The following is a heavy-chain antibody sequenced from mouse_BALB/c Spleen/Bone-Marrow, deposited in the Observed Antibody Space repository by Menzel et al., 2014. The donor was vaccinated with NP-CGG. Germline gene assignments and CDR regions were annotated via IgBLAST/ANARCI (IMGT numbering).Heavy chain of an antibody. D-gene: IGHD1-1*01. CDR3: ARYCSYVGGTMEY. CDR1: GYSFSGYY. CDR2: VNPNNGGT. J-gene: IGHJ4*01. V-gene: IGHV1-26*01. Sequence: VQLQESGPDLAKPGASVKISCKASGYSFSGYYMHWVKQSHGKSLEWIGRVNPNNGGTSYNQKFKGKAILNVDKSSSTDYMERRTLTFEGSAVYYGARYCSYVGGTMEYWGQGTSVTVSS.